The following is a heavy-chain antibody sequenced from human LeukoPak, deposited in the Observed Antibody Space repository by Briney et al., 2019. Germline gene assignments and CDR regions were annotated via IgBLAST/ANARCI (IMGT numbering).Heavy chain of an antibody. CDR1: GFTFSSYW. Sequence: GGSLRLSCAASGFTFSSYWMSWVRQAPGKGLEWVANIKQDGSEKYYVASVKGRFTISRDNAKNSLYLQMNSLRAEDTAVYYCARDYSSRLLDYWGQGTLVTVSS. J-gene: IGHJ4*02. CDR3: ARDYSSRLLDY. CDR2: IKQDGSEK. D-gene: IGHD6-13*01. V-gene: IGHV3-7*01.